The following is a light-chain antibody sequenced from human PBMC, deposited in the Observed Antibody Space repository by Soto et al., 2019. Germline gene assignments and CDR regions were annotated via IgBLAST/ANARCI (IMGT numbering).Light chain of an antibody. Sequence: SYELTQPPSVSVSPGQTASITCSGAKLGDKYASWYQQKPGQSPVLVIYQDIKRPSGIPERFSGSNSGNTATLTISGTQAMDEADYYCQAWDSSTCVFGTGTKLTVL. J-gene: IGLJ1*01. CDR3: QAWDSSTCV. V-gene: IGLV3-1*01. CDR1: KLGDKY. CDR2: QDI.